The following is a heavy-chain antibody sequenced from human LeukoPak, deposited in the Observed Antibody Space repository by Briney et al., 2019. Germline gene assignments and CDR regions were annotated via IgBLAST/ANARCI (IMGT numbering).Heavy chain of an antibody. CDR3: ARGGWFGELLSPFYYYYGMDV. Sequence: SQTLSLTCTVSGGSISSGDYYWSWIRQPPGKGLEWIGYIYYSGSTYYNPSLKSRVTISVDTSKNQFSLKLSSVTAADTAVCYCARGGWFGELLSPFYYYYGMDVWGKGTTVTVSS. J-gene: IGHJ6*04. D-gene: IGHD3-10*01. CDR1: GGSISSGDYY. CDR2: IYYSGST. V-gene: IGHV4-30-4*01.